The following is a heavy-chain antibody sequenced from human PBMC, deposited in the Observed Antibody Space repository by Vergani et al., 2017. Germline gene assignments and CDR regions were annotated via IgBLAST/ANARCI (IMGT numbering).Heavy chain of an antibody. CDR2: IYYSGST. D-gene: IGHD3-22*01. CDR3: ARGRVTMKRFDP. Sequence: QVQLQESGPGLVKPSQTLSLTCTVSGGSISSSSYYWGWIRQPPGKGLEWIGSIYYSGSTYYNPSLKSRVTISVDTSKNQFSLKLSSVTAADTAVYYCARGRVTMKRFDPWGQGTLVTVSS. J-gene: IGHJ5*02. V-gene: IGHV4-39*01. CDR1: GGSISSSSYY.